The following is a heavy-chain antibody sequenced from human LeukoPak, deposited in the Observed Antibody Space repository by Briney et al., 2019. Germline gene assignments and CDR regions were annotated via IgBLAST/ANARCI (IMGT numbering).Heavy chain of an antibody. CDR3: ARDKGLPQVFDL. D-gene: IGHD5/OR15-5a*01. CDR2: ISYSGTT. V-gene: IGHV4-59*01. Sequence: PSETLSLTCTVSGGSISSFYWSWIRQPPGKGLEYIGYISYSGTTSYNPSLKSRVTISVDTSKNQFSLKLTSVTAADTAVYYCARDKGLPQVFDLWGQGTMVTVSS. CDR1: GGSISSFY. J-gene: IGHJ3*01.